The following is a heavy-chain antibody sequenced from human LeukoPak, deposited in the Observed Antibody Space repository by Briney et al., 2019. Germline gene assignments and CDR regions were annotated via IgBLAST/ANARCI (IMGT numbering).Heavy chain of an antibody. V-gene: IGHV1-18*01. CDR3: ARDGYYRHFDY. CDR1: GYTFSDYG. Sequence: ASVKVSCKASGYTFSDYGVSWVRQAPGQGLEGMGWINTYNGDTNYAQKFQGRVTMTTDTSTSTAYMELRSLRSDDTAVYYCARDGYYRHFDYWGQGTLVPVSS. J-gene: IGHJ4*02. CDR2: INTYNGDT. D-gene: IGHD3-22*01.